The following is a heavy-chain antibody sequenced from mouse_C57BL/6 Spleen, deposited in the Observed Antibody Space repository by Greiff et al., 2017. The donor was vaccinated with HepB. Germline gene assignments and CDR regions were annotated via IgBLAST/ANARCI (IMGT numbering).Heavy chain of an antibody. CDR2: IYPGDGDT. V-gene: IGHV1-80*01. D-gene: IGHD1-1*01. Sequence: QVQLQQSGAELVKPGASVKISCKASGYAFSSYWMNWVKQRPGKGLEWIGQIYPGDGDTNYNGKFKGKATLTADKSSSTAYMQLSSLTSEDSAVYFCAREEYSSSYGYWGQGTTLTVSS. CDR3: AREEYSSSYGY. J-gene: IGHJ2*01. CDR1: GYAFSSYW.